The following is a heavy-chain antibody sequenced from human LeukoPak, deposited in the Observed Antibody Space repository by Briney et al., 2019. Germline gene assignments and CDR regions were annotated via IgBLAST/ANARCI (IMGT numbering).Heavy chain of an antibody. V-gene: IGHV4-59*01. Sequence: SETLSLTCTVSGGSISSYYWSWIRQPPGKGLEWIGYIYYSGSTNYNPSLKSRVTISVDTSKNQFPLKLSSVTAADTAVYYCARVPYYYDSSGGGNYYYYYMDVWGKGTTVTVSS. CDR1: GGSISSYY. D-gene: IGHD3-22*01. J-gene: IGHJ6*03. CDR3: ARVPYYYDSSGGGNYYYYYMDV. CDR2: IYYSGST.